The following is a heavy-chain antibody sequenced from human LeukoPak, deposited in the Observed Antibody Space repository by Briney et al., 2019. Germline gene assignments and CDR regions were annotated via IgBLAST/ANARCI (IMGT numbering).Heavy chain of an antibody. Sequence: SETLSLTCAVYGGSFSGYYWSWIRQPPGKGLEWIGEINHSGSTTYNPSLKSRVTISVDTSKNQFSLKLRSVTAADTAVYYCARMGSEWFGTFDYWGQGTLVTVSS. CDR3: ARMGSEWFGTFDY. CDR1: GGSFSGYY. V-gene: IGHV4-34*01. J-gene: IGHJ4*02. D-gene: IGHD3-10*01. CDR2: INHSGST.